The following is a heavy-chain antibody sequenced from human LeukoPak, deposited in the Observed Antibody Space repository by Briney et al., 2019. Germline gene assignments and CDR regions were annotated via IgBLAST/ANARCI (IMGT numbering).Heavy chain of an antibody. D-gene: IGHD3-16*01. CDR2: IYYSGST. CDR3: ARGRHYVWGSPDAFDI. V-gene: IGHV4-59*01. Sequence: SETLSLTCTASGGSISSYYWSWIRQPPGKGLEWIGYIYYSGSTNYNPSLKSRVTISVDTSKNQFSLKLSSVTAADTAVYYCARGRHYVWGSPDAFDIWGQGTMVTVSS. CDR1: GGSISSYY. J-gene: IGHJ3*02.